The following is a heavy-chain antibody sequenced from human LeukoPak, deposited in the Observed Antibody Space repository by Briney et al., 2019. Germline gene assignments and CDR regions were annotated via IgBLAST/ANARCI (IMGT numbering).Heavy chain of an antibody. J-gene: IGHJ4*02. CDR2: IYYSGST. Sequence: SSETLSLTCTVSGGSISSYYWSWIRQPPGKGLEWIGYIYYSGSTNYNPSLKSRVTISVDTSKNQFSLKLSSVTAADTAVYYCARDTESLWWLPSPSPSLDYWGQGTLVTVSS. V-gene: IGHV4-59*12. CDR1: GGSISSYY. CDR3: ARDTESLWWLPSPSPSLDY. D-gene: IGHD5-12*01.